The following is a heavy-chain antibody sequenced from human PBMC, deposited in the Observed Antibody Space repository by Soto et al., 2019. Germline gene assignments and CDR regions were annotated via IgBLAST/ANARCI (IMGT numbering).Heavy chain of an antibody. CDR1: GVSLTSEN. CDR2: ISSRSTFI. J-gene: IGHJ4*02. D-gene: IGHD3-22*01. CDR3: ARDPPLSMIVVVGVDDF. V-gene: IGHV3-21*06. Sequence: PGGSIRLSCTVVGVSLTSENMNCDRQTPGKGLEWVSSISSRSTFINYADSVKGRFTISRDNDKGLVCLQMNSLRAEDTAVYYCARDPPLSMIVVVGVDDFWGQGTLVTVSS.